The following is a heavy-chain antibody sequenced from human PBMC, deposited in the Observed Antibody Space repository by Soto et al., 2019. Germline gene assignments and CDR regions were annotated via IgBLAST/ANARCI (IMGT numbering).Heavy chain of an antibody. D-gene: IGHD6-13*01. CDR3: ARAAHYSSPFRWFDP. CDR2: IYYSGST. V-gene: IGHV4-31*02. CDR1: GGSISSGGYY. Sequence: LSLTCTVSGGSISSGGYYWSWIRQHPGKGLEWIGYIYYSGSTYYNPSLKSRVTISVDTSKNQFSLKLSSVTAADTAVYYCARAAHYSSPFRWFDPWRQGTLVTVSS. J-gene: IGHJ5*02.